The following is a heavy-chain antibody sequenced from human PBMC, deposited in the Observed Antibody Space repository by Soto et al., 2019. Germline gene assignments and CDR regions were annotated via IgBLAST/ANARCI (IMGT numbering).Heavy chain of an antibody. Sequence: SETLSLTCTVSGGSINNHYWSWIRQPPGQGLEWIGYIYYSGSTNYNPSLKSRVTMSVDTSKNQFSLKLSSLTAADTAIYYCARANWFLDYWGQAPLVTVSS. CDR3: ARANWFLDY. CDR1: GGSINNHY. CDR2: IYYSGST. V-gene: IGHV4-59*11. J-gene: IGHJ4*02. D-gene: IGHD7-27*01.